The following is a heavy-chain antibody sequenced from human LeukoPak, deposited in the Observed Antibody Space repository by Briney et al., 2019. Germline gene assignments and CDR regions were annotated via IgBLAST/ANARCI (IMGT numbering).Heavy chain of an antibody. Sequence: PSETLSLTCAVYGGSFSGYYWSWIRHPPGKGLEWIGEINHSGSTNYNPSLKSRVTISVDTSKNQFSLKLSSVTAADTAVYYCARYYAPRRYNWFDPWGQGTLVTVSS. CDR2: INHSGST. CDR3: ARYYAPRRYNWFDP. J-gene: IGHJ5*02. CDR1: GGSFSGYY. D-gene: IGHD3-16*01. V-gene: IGHV4-34*01.